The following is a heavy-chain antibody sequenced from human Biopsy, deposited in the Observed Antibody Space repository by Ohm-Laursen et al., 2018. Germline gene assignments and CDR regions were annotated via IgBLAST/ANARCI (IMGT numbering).Heavy chain of an antibody. CDR1: GFSYGHYA. CDR2: IWHDGTNE. V-gene: IGHV3-33*04. D-gene: IGHD6-19*01. CDR3: ARGLSSGWYGYFDV. J-gene: IGHJ2*01. Sequence: SLRLSCTASGFSYGHYALHWVRQAPGKALPWISLIWHDGTNEDYADSVKGRFTISRDNSKNTLYLQINTLTLEDTAFYYCARGLSSGWYGYFDVWGRGTLVTVSS.